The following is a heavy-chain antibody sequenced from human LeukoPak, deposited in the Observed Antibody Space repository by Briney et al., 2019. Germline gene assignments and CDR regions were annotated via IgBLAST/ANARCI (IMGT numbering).Heavy chain of an antibody. CDR2: ISWDGGST. Sequence: GGSLRLSCAASGFTFDDYTMHWVRQAPGKGLEWVSLISWDGGSTYYAGSVKGRFTISRDNSKNSLYLQMNSLRTEDTALYYCAKDALGVRGHYFDYWGQGTLVTVSS. CDR3: AKDALGVRGHYFDY. V-gene: IGHV3-43*01. D-gene: IGHD3-10*01. CDR1: GFTFDDYT. J-gene: IGHJ4*02.